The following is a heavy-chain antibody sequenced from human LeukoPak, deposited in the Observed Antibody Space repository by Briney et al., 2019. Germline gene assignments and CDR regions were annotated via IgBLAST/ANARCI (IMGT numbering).Heavy chain of an antibody. CDR3: ARRTDYYDSSGYYDY. D-gene: IGHD3-22*01. Sequence: ETLSLTCAVYGGSFSGYYWSWVRQAPGKGLEWVANIKQDGSEKYYVDSVKGRFTISRDNAKNSLYLQMNSLRAEDTAVYYCARRTDYYDSSGYYDYWGQGTLVTVSS. J-gene: IGHJ4*02. CDR1: GGSFSGYY. CDR2: IKQDGSEK. V-gene: IGHV3-7*01.